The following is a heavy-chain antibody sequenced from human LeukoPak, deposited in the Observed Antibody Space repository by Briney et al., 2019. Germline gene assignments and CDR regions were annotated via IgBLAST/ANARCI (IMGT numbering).Heavy chain of an antibody. CDR1: GFTFDDYA. CDR2: ISGDGGST. V-gene: IGHV3-43*02. J-gene: IGHJ4*02. D-gene: IGHD5-18*01. Sequence: GGSLRLSCAASGFTFDDYAMHWVRQAPGKGLEWVSLISGDGGSTYYADSVKGRLTISRDNSKNSLYLQMNSLRTEDSALYYCAKGGPAMVTGDYWGQGTLVTVSS. CDR3: AKGGPAMVTGDY.